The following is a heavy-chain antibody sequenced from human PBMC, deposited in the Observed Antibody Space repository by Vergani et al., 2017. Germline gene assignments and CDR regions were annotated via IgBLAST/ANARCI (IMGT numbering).Heavy chain of an antibody. CDR2: ISGSGGST. J-gene: IGHJ2*01. D-gene: IGHD3-16*02. Sequence: EVQLLESGGGLVQPGGSLRLSCAASGFTFSSYAMSWVRQAPGKGLEWVSAISGSGGSTYYADSVKGRFTISRDNAKNSLYLQMNSLRAEDTAVYYCARGASNYVWGSYQNWYFDLWGRGTLVTVSS. CDR3: ARGASNYVWGSYQNWYFDL. CDR1: GFTFSSYA. V-gene: IGHV3-23*01.